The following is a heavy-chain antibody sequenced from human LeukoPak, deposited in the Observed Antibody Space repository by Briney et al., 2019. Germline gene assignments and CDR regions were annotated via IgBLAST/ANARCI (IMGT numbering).Heavy chain of an antibody. CDR1: GFTFRNHA. D-gene: IGHD3-9*01. CDR3: AKDPRNYDILTGYYDY. CDR2: ISGSGGGT. V-gene: IGHV3-23*01. J-gene: IGHJ4*02. Sequence: GGSLRLSCGASGFTFRNHAMSWVRQAPGKGLEWVSAISGSGGGTFYADSVKGRFTISRDNSKNTLFLEMKSLRAEDTAVYYCAKDPRNYDILTGYYDYWGQGTLVTVSS.